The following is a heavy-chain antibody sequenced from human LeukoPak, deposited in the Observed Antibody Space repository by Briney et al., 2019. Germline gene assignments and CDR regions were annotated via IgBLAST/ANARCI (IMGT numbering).Heavy chain of an antibody. J-gene: IGHJ5*02. CDR1: GDSVSSNSAA. V-gene: IGHV6-1*01. Sequence: SQTLSLTCAISGDSVSSNSAAWSWIRQSPSRGLEWLGRTYYRSKWYNDYAVSVKSRITINPDTSKNQFSLQLNSVTPEDTGVYYCARVAVSGTDWFDPWGQGTLVTVSP. CDR2: TYYRSKWYN. CDR3: ARVAVSGTDWFDP. D-gene: IGHD6-19*01.